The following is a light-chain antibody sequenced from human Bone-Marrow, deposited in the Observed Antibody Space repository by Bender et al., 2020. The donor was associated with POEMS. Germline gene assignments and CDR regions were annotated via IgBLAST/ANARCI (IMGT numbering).Light chain of an antibody. Sequence: QSALSQPASVSVSPGQSVSISCTGITSDVGGYKYVSWFQQYPGRGPKLIIYDVNNRPSGCSDRFSASKSGSTASLTISGLQAEDEADYYCSSYTTTNSHVIFGGGTKLTVL. CDR1: TSDVGGYKY. CDR3: SSYTTTNSHVI. J-gene: IGLJ2*01. CDR2: DVN. V-gene: IGLV2-14*01.